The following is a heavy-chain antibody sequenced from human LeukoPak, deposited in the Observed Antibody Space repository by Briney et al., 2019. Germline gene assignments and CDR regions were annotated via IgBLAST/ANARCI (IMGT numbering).Heavy chain of an antibody. CDR3: ARGAINYYDSSAHYQAADY. D-gene: IGHD3-22*01. V-gene: IGHV3-21*01. Sequence: PGGSLRLSCAASGFTFSSYSMNWVRQAPGKGLEWVSSISSSSSYIYYADSVKGRFTISRDNAKNSLYLQMNSLRAEDTAVYYCARGAINYYDSSAHYQAADYWGQGTLVTVSS. CDR2: ISSSSSYI. J-gene: IGHJ4*02. CDR1: GFTFSSYS.